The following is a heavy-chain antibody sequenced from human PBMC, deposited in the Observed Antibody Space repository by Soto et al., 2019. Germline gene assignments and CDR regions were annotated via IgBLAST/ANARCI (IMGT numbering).Heavy chain of an antibody. V-gene: IGHV4-4*07. CDR3: ARYRPHYGSGSPTYYYGMDV. J-gene: IGHJ6*02. CDR1: GGSISSDY. D-gene: IGHD3-10*01. CDR2: IYTSGST. Sequence: QVQLQESGPGLVKPSDTLSLTCTVSGGSISSDYWSWIRQPAGKGLEWIGRIYTSGSTNYNPSLKSRVTMSVYTSNNQCYLKLSSVTAADTAVYYCARYRPHYGSGSPTYYYGMDVWGQGTTVTVSS.